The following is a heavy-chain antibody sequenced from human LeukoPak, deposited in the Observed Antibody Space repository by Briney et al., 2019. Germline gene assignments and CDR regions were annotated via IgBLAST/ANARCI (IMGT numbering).Heavy chain of an antibody. CDR1: GGSISSYY. V-gene: IGHV4-59*08. CDR3: ARHYYGGNSAIDY. J-gene: IGHJ4*02. D-gene: IGHD4-23*01. CDR2: IYYSGST. Sequence: PSETLSLTCTVSGGSISSYYWSWIRQPPGKGLEWIGYIYYSGSTNYNPSLKSRVTISVDTSKNQFSLKLSSVTAADTAVYYCARHYYGGNSAIDYWGQGTLVTVSS.